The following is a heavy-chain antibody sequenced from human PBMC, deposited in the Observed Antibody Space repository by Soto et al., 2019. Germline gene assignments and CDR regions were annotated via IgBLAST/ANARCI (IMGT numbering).Heavy chain of an antibody. CDR3: ARRGLGSDY. J-gene: IGHJ4*02. D-gene: IGHD1-26*01. V-gene: IGHV4-39*01. CDR2: IYYSGST. CDR1: GGSLSSSSYY. Sequence: SETLSLTCTVSGGSLSSSSYYWGWIRQPPGKGLEWIGSIYYSGSTYYNPSLKSRVTISVDTSKNQFSLKLSSVTAADTAVYYCARRGLGSDYWGQGTLVTVSS.